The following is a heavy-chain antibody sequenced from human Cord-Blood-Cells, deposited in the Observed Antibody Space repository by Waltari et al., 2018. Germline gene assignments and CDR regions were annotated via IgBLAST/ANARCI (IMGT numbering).Heavy chain of an antibody. J-gene: IGHJ4*02. CDR1: GDSVSSNTAA. CDR2: TYYRSKWYN. Sequence: QVQLQQSGPGLVKPSQTLSLTCSIPGDSVSSNTAAWNWLRQSPSRDLEWLGRTYYRSKWYNDYAVSVKSRITINPDTSKNQFSLQLNSVTPEDTAVYYCAREAYSSSASPGPNFDYWGQGTLVTVSS. CDR3: AREAYSSSASPGPNFDY. V-gene: IGHV6-1*01. D-gene: IGHD6-6*01.